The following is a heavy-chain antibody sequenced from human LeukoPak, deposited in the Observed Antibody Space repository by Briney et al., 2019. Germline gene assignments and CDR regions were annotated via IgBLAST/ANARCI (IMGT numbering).Heavy chain of an antibody. CDR3: ARADYSNYDAIDY. D-gene: IGHD4-11*01. Sequence: ASETLSLTCAVSGYSISSGYYWGWIRQPPGKGLEWIGSIYHSGSTYYNPSLKSRVTISVDTSKNQFSLKLSSVTAADTAVYYCARADYSNYDAIDYWGQGTLVTVSS. V-gene: IGHV4-38-2*01. CDR1: GYSISSGYY. J-gene: IGHJ4*02. CDR2: IYHSGST.